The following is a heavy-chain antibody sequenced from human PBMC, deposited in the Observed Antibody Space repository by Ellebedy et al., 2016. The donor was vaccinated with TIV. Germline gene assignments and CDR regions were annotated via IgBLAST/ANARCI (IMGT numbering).Heavy chain of an antibody. D-gene: IGHD4-17*01. Sequence: GGSLRLSCVGSGFSFSSYWMSWVRQAPGKGLEWVANIKQDGSDKYYVDSVKGRFTIARDNAKNSLYLQMSSLRVEDTAVYYCATDGSYGDYRSPTHAFVMWGQGTMVAVSS. V-gene: IGHV3-7*01. CDR1: GFSFSSYW. J-gene: IGHJ3*02. CDR2: IKQDGSDK. CDR3: ATDGSYGDYRSPTHAFVM.